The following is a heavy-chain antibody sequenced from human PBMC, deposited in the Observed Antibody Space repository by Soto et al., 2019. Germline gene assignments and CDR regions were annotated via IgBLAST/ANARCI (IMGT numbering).Heavy chain of an antibody. V-gene: IGHV3-23*01. CDR2: ISGSGGST. CDR1: GFTFSSYA. Sequence: GGSLRLSCAASGFTFSSYAMSWVRQAPGKWLEWVSAISGSGGSTYYADSVKGRFTISRDNSKDTLYLQMNSLRAEDTAVYYCAKAFTYYDFWSGYLYWGQGXLVTVYS. D-gene: IGHD3-3*01. CDR3: AKAFTYYDFWSGYLY. J-gene: IGHJ4*02.